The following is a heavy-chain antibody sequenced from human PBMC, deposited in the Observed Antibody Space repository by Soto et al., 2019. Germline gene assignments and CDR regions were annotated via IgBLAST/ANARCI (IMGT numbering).Heavy chain of an antibody. CDR3: ARHSNFWSSYYPELDY. CDR1: GGSISSGGYY. V-gene: IGHV4-39*01. J-gene: IGHJ4*02. CDR2: IYYSGST. Sequence: SETLSLTCTVSGGSISSGGYYWSWIRQHPGKGLEWIGYIYYSGSTHYNPSLKSRVTISVDTSKNQFSLKLSSVTAADTAVYYCARHSNFWSSYYPELDYWGQGTLVTVSS. D-gene: IGHD3-3*01.